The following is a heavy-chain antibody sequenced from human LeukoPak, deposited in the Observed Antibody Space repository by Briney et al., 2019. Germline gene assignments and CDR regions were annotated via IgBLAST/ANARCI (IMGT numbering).Heavy chain of an antibody. Sequence: ASVKVSCKASGYTFTSYGISWVRQAPGQGLEWMGWISAYNGNTNYAQKLQGRVTMTTDTSTSTAYMELSSLRSEDTAVYYCGIAAAGDYYYYMDVWGKGTTVTVSS. V-gene: IGHV1-18*01. D-gene: IGHD6-13*01. CDR1: GYTFTSYG. J-gene: IGHJ6*03. CDR3: GIAAAGDYYYYMDV. CDR2: ISAYNGNT.